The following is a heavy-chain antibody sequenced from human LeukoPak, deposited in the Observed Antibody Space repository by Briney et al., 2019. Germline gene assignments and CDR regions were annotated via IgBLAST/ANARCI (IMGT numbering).Heavy chain of an antibody. CDR2: VYYSGST. CDR1: GGSISSYY. CDR3: ARLPLLYSSSTTPAYYFDY. J-gene: IGHJ4*02. Sequence: KPSETLSLTCTVSGGSISSYYCSWVRQPPGKGLEWIGNVYYSGSTNYSPPLRSRVTISVDTSKNQFSLKLTSVTAADTAVYFCARLPLLYSSSTTPAYYFDYWGQGTLVTVSS. D-gene: IGHD6-6*01. V-gene: IGHV4-59*08.